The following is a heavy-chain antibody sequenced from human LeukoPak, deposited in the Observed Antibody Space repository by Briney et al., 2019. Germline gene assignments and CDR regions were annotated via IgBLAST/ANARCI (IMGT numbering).Heavy chain of an antibody. D-gene: IGHD3-22*01. CDR3: ARGDYYDSSGYYSY. Sequence: ASVTVSCTASGYTFTRYGIRWVRQAPGQGLAWMGWISAFNGNTNYAQNLQGRVTMTTDTSTSTVYMELRSLRSDDTAVYYCARGDYYDSSGYYSYWGQGTLVTVSS. CDR2: ISAFNGNT. CDR1: GYTFTRYG. J-gene: IGHJ4*02. V-gene: IGHV1-18*01.